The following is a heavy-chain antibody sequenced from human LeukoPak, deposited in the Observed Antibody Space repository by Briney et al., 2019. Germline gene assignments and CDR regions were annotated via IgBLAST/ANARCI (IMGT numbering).Heavy chain of an antibody. CDR3: ARGTHSSGWYSIDP. V-gene: IGHV1-2*04. CDR1: GYTFTGYY. Sequence: ASVKVSCKASGYTFTGYYMHWVRQAPGQGLEWMGWINPNSGGTNYAQKFQGWVTMTRDTSISTAYMELSRLRSDDTAVYYCARGTHSSGWYSIDPWGQGTLVTVSS. CDR2: INPNSGGT. D-gene: IGHD6-19*01. J-gene: IGHJ5*02.